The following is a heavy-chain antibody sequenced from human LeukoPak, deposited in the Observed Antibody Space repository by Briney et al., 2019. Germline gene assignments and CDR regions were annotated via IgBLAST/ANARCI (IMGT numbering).Heavy chain of an antibody. V-gene: IGHV1-46*01. Sequence: GASVKVSCKASGYSFTTFYIHWVRQAPGQGLEWMGTINPNGGSTRYAQKFQGRVTMTSDTSTSTLSMELNSLTSEDTAVYYCARDRLLRTSYGYDTWGQGTLVTVSS. J-gene: IGHJ5*02. CDR1: GYSFTTFY. D-gene: IGHD3-16*01. CDR2: INPNGGST. CDR3: ARDRLLRTSYGYDT.